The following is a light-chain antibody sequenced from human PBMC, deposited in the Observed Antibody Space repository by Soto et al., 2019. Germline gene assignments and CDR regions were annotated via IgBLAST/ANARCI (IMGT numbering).Light chain of an antibody. CDR3: QQSLTMPIT. Sequence: DIQMTQSPASLSVSVGDRVTITCRASQSINNYLNWYLQRPGQAPKLLIRSASTLQRGVPSRFSVSGSRTEFTLTIADLQPDDCGTYYCQQSLTMPITFGHGTRLDIK. J-gene: IGKJ5*01. CDR2: SAS. CDR1: QSINNY. V-gene: IGKV1-39*01.